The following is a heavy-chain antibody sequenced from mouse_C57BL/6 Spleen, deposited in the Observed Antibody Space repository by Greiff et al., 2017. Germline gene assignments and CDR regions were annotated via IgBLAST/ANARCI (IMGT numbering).Heavy chain of an antibody. J-gene: IGHJ4*01. D-gene: IGHD5-1*01. CDR1: GYSFTSYY. CDR2: IYPGSGNT. CDR3: ARSNYAMDY. Sequence: VQLQQSGPELVKPGASVKISCKASGYSFTSYYIHWVKQRPGQGLEWIGWIYPGSGNTKYNEKFKGKATLTADTSSRNAYMQISSLTSEDSAVYYCARSNYAMDYWGQGTSVTVSS. V-gene: IGHV1-66*01.